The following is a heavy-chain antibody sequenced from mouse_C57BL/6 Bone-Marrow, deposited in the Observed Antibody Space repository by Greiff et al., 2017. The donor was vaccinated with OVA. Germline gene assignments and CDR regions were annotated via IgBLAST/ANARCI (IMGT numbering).Heavy chain of an antibody. Sequence: EVMLVESGGGLVKPGGSLKLSCAASGFTFSSYAMSWVRQTPEKRLEWVATISDGGSYTYYPDNVKGRFTISRDNAKNNLYLQMSHLKSEDTAMYYCARDTHYCGDYWGQGTTLTVSS. D-gene: IGHD1-2*01. CDR1: GFTFSSYA. CDR2: ISDGGSYT. CDR3: ARDTHYCGDY. V-gene: IGHV5-4*01. J-gene: IGHJ2*01.